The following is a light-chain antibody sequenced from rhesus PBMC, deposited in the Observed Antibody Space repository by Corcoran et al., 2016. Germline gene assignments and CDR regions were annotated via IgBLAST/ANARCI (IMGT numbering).Light chain of an antibody. CDR3: QQGDGTPVT. J-gene: IGKJ3*01. V-gene: IGKV1-74*01. CDR2: KAS. Sequence: DIQMTQSPSSLSASVGDRVTITCRASENDNNDLNWYQQKPGKAPKLLIYKASTLQIGVPARFSGSGSGTDYTFTISSLQPGDVAIYYCQQGDGTPVTFGPGTKLDIK. CDR1: ENDNND.